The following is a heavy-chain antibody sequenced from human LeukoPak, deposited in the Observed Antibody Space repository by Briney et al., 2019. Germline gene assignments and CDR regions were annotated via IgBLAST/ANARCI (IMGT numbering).Heavy chain of an antibody. Sequence: GVSLRLSCAASGFTFTDYYMSWIRQAPGKGLEWVSYISISSTTIYYADSVKGRFTFSRDNAKNSLYLQMNSLRDEDTAVYYCARAGRLQYGDYVAFDYWGQGTLVTVSS. CDR1: GFTFTDYY. CDR2: ISISSTTI. CDR3: ARAGRLQYGDYVAFDY. J-gene: IGHJ4*02. V-gene: IGHV3-11*01. D-gene: IGHD4-17*01.